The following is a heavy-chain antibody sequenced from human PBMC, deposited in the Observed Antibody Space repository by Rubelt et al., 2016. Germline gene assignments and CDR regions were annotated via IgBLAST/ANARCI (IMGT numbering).Heavy chain of an antibody. CDR3: CTEYVSEANFFDD. CDR1: GFTCSTYA. CDR2: ISPSATGT. J-gene: IGHJ4*02. D-gene: IGHD2-2*01. Sequence: EVQLLESRGGLVQPGGSLRLSCAASGFTCSTYAMTWVRQAPGKGLEWVSGISPSATGTYYADSVKGRFTISRDNAKNTLILQMYKIRAAGTAVSYWCTEYVSEANFFDDWGQGTPVTVSS. V-gene: IGHV3-23*01.